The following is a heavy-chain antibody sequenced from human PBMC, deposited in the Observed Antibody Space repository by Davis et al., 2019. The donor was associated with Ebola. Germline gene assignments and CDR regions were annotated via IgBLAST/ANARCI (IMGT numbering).Heavy chain of an antibody. CDR1: GYTFTGYY. CDR2: INPNSGGT. V-gene: IGHV1-2*04. D-gene: IGHD3-9*01. CDR3: ATDLYDILTSGFDY. Sequence: ASVKVSCKASGYTFTGYYMHWVRQAPGQGLEWMGWINPNSGGTNYAQKFQGWVTMTRDTSISTAYMELSRLRSDDTAVYYCATDLYDILTSGFDYWGQGTLVTVSS. J-gene: IGHJ4*02.